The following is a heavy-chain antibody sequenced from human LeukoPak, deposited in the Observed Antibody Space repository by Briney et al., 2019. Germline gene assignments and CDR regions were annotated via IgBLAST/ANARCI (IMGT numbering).Heavy chain of an antibody. CDR3: AREYYDSSGYYQGFDY. CDR2: INSDGSST. Sequence: PGGSLRLSCAASGFTFSSYWMSWVRQAPGKGLVWVSRINSDGSSTSYADSVKGRFTISRDNAKNTLYLQMNSLRAEDTAVYYCAREYYDSSGYYQGFDYWGQGTLVTVSS. D-gene: IGHD3-22*01. CDR1: GFTFSSYW. J-gene: IGHJ4*02. V-gene: IGHV3-74*01.